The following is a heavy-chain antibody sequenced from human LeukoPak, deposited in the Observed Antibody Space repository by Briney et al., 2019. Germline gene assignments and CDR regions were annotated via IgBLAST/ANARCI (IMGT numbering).Heavy chain of an antibody. D-gene: IGHD2-15*01. J-gene: IGHJ4*02. CDR2: IHPDEPNH. CDR3: ARHGGYCTGGKCYSFYYFDY. CDR1: GSPFTNYW. Sequence: GGSLQLSFHASGSPFTNYWIRWVRHTPGNGLEWMAIIHPDEPNHRYRPSLHGQLTISVDESTSPAYLHWTSLKASDTAIYYCARHGGYCTGGKCYSFYYFDYWGQGTLVTVSS. V-gene: IGHV5-51*01.